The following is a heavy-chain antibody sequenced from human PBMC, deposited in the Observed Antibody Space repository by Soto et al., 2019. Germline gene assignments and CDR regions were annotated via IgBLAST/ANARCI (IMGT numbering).Heavy chain of an antibody. D-gene: IGHD3-16*01. J-gene: IGHJ4*02. V-gene: IGHV2-5*01. CDR2: IYWHDDE. CDR1: GFSLSTTGVG. CDR3: AHRGGATVGLYYFDY. Sequence: QITLKESGPTLVQPTQPLTLTCTFSGFSLSTTGVGVSWIRQPPGKAVEWLALIYWHDDERYSPSLKSRLTITKDTSKNQVVLTMDNSEPVDTATYYCAHRGGATVGLYYFDYWGQGALVTVSS.